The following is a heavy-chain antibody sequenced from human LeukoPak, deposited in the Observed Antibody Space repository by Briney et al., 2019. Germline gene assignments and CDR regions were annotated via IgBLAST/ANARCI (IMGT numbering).Heavy chain of an antibody. Sequence: GGSLRLSCTASGFTFGSYAMRWVRQAPGKGLEWVSSISGGIEDTYYAASVKGRFTISRDNSKRTLNLQLNSLRAEDTAVYYCARTIAQYSNSWLYFYYGLDVWGQGTTVTVSS. CDR1: GFTFGSYA. V-gene: IGHV3-23*01. CDR3: ARTIAQYSNSWLYFYYGLDV. J-gene: IGHJ6*02. CDR2: ISGGIEDT. D-gene: IGHD6-13*01.